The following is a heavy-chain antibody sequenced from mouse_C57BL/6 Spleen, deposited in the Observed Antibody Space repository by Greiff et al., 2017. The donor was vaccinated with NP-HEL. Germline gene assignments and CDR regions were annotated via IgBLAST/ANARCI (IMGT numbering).Heavy chain of an antibody. CDR2: IYPGDGYT. CDR3: ARAELGRWYLDY. CDR1: GYAFSSSW. Sequence: QVQLQQSGPELVKPGASVKISCKASGYAFSSSWMNWVKQRPGKGLEWIGRIYPGDGYTNYNGKFKGKATLTADKSSSTAYMQLSSLTSEDSAVYFCARAELGRWYLDYWGQGTTLTVSS. V-gene: IGHV1-82*01. D-gene: IGHD4-1*01. J-gene: IGHJ2*01.